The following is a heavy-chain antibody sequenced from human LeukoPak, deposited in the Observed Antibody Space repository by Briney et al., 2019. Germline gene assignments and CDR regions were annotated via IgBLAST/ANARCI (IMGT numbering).Heavy chain of an antibody. V-gene: IGHV1-18*01. CDR1: GGTFSSLS. D-gene: IGHD6-19*01. J-gene: IGHJ3*02. CDR2: ISPYNGNT. CDR3: ARDSTSGWYSSGNDAFDI. Sequence: GASVKVSCKASGGTFSSLSINWVRQAPGQGLEWMGWISPYNGNTDYAQKLQGRLSMTTDTSTSTASMELRSLTSDDTALYYCARDSTSGWYSSGNDAFDIWGQGTMVTVSS.